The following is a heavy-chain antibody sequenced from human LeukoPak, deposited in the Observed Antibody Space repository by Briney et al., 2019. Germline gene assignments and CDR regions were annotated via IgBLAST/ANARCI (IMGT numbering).Heavy chain of an antibody. D-gene: IGHD4/OR15-4a*01. CDR3: ARMTINWFDP. CDR1: GGSISSYY. CDR2: IYYSGST. V-gene: IGHV4-59*01. Sequence: PSETLSLTCTVSGGSISSYYWSWIRQPPGKGLEWIGYIYYSGSTNYNPSLKSRVTLSVDTSKNQFSLKLSSVTAADTAVYYCARMTINWFDPWGQGTLVTVSS. J-gene: IGHJ5*02.